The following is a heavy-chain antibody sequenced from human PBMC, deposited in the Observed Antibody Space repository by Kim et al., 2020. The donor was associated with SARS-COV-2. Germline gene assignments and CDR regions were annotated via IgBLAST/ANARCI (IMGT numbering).Heavy chain of an antibody. J-gene: IGHJ4*02. D-gene: IGHD2-2*01. CDR3: AREYCSSNTCYFDY. V-gene: IGHV4-61*02. Sequence: NPSLKSRVGITADTSNNQFALKLTSVTAADTAVYYCAREYCSSNTCYFDYWGQGTLVTVSS.